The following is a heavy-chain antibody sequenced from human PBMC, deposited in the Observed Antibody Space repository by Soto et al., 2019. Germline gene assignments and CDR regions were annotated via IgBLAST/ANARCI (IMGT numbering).Heavy chain of an antibody. V-gene: IGHV3-30-3*01. D-gene: IGHD2-8*01. CDR1: GFTFSSYA. J-gene: IGHJ6*02. Sequence: GGSLRLSCAASGFTFSSYAMHWVRQAPGKGLEWVAVISYDGSNKYYADSLKGRFTISRDNSKNTLYLQMNSLRAEDTAVYYCARGYCTNGVCSRPNKGMVVRGQGTLLTV. CDR3: ARGYCTNGVCSRPNKGMVV. CDR2: ISYDGSNK.